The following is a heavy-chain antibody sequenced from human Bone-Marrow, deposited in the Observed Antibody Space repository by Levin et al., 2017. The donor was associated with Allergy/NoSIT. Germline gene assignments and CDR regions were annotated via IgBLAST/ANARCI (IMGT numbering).Heavy chain of an antibody. D-gene: IGHD3-10*01. CDR2: IYYSGST. V-gene: IGHV4-59*08. CDR1: GGSLSSYY. CDR3: ARRTSLGAVREKQGWYGMDV. J-gene: IGHJ6*02. Sequence: SETLSLTCTVSGGSLSSYYWSWIRQPPGKGLEWIGYIYYSGSTNYNPPLKSRVTISVDTSKNQFSLKLSSVTAADTAVYYCARRTSLGAVREKQGWYGMDVWGQGTTVTVSS.